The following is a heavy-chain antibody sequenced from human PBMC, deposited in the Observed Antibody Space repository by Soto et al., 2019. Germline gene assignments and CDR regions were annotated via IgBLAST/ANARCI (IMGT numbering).Heavy chain of an antibody. V-gene: IGHV3-23*01. CDR1: GFTFSSYG. CDR3: TTKYSSSSFYYYYGMDV. J-gene: IGHJ6*02. Sequence: RLSCAATGFTFSSYGMSWVRQAPGKGLEWVSAISGSGGSTYYADSVKFRFTISRDNSKNTLYLQMNSLRAEDTAVYYCTTKYSSSSFYYYYGMDVWGQGTTVTVSS. CDR2: ISGSGGST. D-gene: IGHD6-6*01.